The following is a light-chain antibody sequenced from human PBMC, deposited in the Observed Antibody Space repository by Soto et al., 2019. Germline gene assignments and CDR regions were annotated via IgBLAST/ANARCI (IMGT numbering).Light chain of an antibody. CDR3: SSYASSTSLYV. CDR1: SSDVGGHKY. V-gene: IGLV2-14*01. CDR2: EVN. J-gene: IGLJ1*01. Sequence: QSALTQPASVSGSPGQSITISCTGTSSDVGGHKYVSWYQHHPGKAPKLLIYEVNNRPSGVSNRFSGSKSGDTASLTISGLQAEDEADYYCSSYASSTSLYVFGNGTKVTV.